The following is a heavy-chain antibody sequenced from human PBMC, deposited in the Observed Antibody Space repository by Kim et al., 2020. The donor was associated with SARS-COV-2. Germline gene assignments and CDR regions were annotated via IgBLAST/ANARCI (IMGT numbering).Heavy chain of an antibody. CDR1: GFTFDDYA. CDR3: AKGYSSSWYYYYYGMDV. V-gene: IGHV3-43*02. D-gene: IGHD6-13*01. Sequence: GGSLRLSCAASGFTFDDYAMHWVRQAPGKGLEWVSLISGDGGSTYYADSVKGRFTISRDNSKNSLYLQMNSLRTEDTALYYCAKGYSSSWYYYYYGMDVWGQGTTVTVSS. J-gene: IGHJ6*02. CDR2: ISGDGGST.